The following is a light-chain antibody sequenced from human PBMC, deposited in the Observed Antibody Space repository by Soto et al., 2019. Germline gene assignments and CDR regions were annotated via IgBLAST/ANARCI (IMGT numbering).Light chain of an antibody. CDR2: GAS. Sequence: EIVMTQSPATLSVSPGERATLSCRASQSVSSNLAWYQQKPGQAPRLLIYGASTRATGIPARFSGSGSGTEFTLTISGLQSEDFAVYYCQQYNNWITFGGGTKVEIK. CDR1: QSVSSN. CDR3: QQYNNWIT. J-gene: IGKJ4*01. V-gene: IGKV3-15*01.